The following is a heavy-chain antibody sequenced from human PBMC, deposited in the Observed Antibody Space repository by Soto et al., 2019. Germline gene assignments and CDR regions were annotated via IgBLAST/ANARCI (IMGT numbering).Heavy chain of an antibody. Sequence: ASVKVSCKASGYTFTSYYMHWVRQAPGQGLEWMGWINPNSGGTNYAQKFQGRVTMTRDTSISTAYMELSRLRSDDTAVYYCARTSGTPESGKAFDICGQGTMVT. CDR3: ARTSGTPESGKAFDI. J-gene: IGHJ3*02. V-gene: IGHV1-2*02. CDR1: GYTFTSYY. D-gene: IGHD1-1*01. CDR2: INPNSGGT.